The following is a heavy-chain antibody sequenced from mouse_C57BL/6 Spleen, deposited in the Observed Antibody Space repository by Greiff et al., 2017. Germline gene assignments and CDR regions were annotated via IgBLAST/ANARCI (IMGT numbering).Heavy chain of an antibody. J-gene: IGHJ3*01. CDR3: STELRLRRFAY. V-gene: IGHV1-15*01. Sequence: QVQLQQSGAELVRPGASVTLSCKASGYTFTDYEMHWVKQTPGHGLEWIGAIDPETGGTDYNQKFKGKAILTADKSSSTAYMGLRSLTSEDSAVYYWSTELRLRRFAYWGQGTLVTVSA. CDR1: GYTFTDYE. CDR2: IDPETGGT. D-gene: IGHD3-2*02.